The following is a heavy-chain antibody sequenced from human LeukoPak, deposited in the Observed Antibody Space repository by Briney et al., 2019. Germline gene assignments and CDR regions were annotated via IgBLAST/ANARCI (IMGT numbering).Heavy chain of an antibody. CDR1: GFTFDDYA. J-gene: IGHJ4*02. D-gene: IGHD5-12*01. CDR3: AKDTTYVDIVATSEGPFDY. V-gene: IGHV3-9*01. Sequence: GRSLRLSCAASGFTFDDYAMHWVRQAPGKGLEWVSGISWNSGSIGYADSVKGRFTISRDNAKNSLYLQMNSLRAEDTALYYCAKDTTYVDIVATSEGPFDYWGQGTLVTVSS. CDR2: ISWNSGSI.